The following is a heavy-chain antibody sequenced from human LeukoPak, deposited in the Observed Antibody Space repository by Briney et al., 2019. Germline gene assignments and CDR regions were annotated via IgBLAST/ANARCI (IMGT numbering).Heavy chain of an antibody. J-gene: IGHJ4*02. D-gene: IGHD5-18*01. CDR3: AREGSGYNYAEN. CDR2: IIPIFGTA. V-gene: IGHV1-69*13. Sequence: SVKVSCKASGGTFSSYAISWVRQAPGQGLEWMGGIIPIFGTANYAQKFQGRVTITADESTSTAYMELSSLRSEDTAVYYCAREGSGYNYAENWGQGTLVTVSS. CDR1: GGTFSSYA.